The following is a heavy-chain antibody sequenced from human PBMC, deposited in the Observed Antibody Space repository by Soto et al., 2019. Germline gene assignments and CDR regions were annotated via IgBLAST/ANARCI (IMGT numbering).Heavy chain of an antibody. CDR1: GDSISSDGYH. CDR3: SRAPVGMDSINFFDH. D-gene: IGHD2-8*01. Sequence: SETLSLTCTVSGDSISSDGYHWSWIRQSPGKGLEWIGYIYNGGRTFYRPSLESRINMSLDATKNSYSLRLTSVTAADTAVCYCSRAPVGMDSINFFDHWGQGILVTVSS. CDR2: IYNGGRT. J-gene: IGHJ4*02. V-gene: IGHV4-30-4*01.